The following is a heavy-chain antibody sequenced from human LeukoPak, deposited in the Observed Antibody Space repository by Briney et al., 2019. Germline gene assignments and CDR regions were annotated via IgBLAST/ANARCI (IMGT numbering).Heavy chain of an antibody. J-gene: IGHJ1*01. D-gene: IGHD4-17*01. V-gene: IGHV1-69*13. CDR2: IIPIFGTA. CDR3: ARKTDGDYQYFQH. CDR1: GGTFSSYA. Sequence: ASVKVSCKASGGTFSSYAISWVRQAPGQGLEWMGGIIPIFGTANYAQKFQGRVTITADESTSTAYMELSSLRSEDTAVYYCARKTDGDYQYFQHWGQGTLVTVSS.